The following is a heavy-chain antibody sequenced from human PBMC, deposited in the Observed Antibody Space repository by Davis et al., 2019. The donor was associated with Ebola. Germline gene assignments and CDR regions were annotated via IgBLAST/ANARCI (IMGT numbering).Heavy chain of an antibody. CDR1: GYIFTDYY. Sequence: ASVKVSCKTSGYIFTDYYIHWVRQAPGQGLEWMGWINPNFGGTNYAQKFQGRVAMTRDTSSTTAYMELSSLTSDDTAVYYCARALAGVGIGVTYYFDYWGQGALVTVSS. J-gene: IGHJ4*02. V-gene: IGHV1-2*02. CDR2: INPNFGGT. D-gene: IGHD1-14*01. CDR3: ARALAGVGIGVTYYFDY.